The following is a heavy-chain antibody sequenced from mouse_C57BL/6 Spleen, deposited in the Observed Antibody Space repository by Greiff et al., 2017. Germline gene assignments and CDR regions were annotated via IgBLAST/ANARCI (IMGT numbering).Heavy chain of an antibody. D-gene: IGHD2-4*01. CDR3: AKEEGLRRGFAY. CDR1: VFSLTSYG. V-gene: IGHV2-5*01. CDR2: IWRGGST. Sequence: QVQLKESGPGLVQPSQSLSITCTVSVFSLTSYGVHWVRQSPGKGLELLGVIWRGGSTDYNAAFMCRLSITKDNSKSQVCCKMNSRQADDTAIYDCAKEEGLRRGFAYWGQGTLVTVSA. J-gene: IGHJ3*01.